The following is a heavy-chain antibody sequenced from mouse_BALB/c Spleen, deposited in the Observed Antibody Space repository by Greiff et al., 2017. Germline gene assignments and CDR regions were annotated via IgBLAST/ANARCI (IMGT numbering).Heavy chain of an antibody. D-gene: IGHD2-4*01. CDR3: TRKVLYYDYLFDY. V-gene: IGHV1-5*01. CDR1: GYTFTSYW. J-gene: IGHJ2*01. CDR2: IYPGNSDT. Sequence: DVHLVESGTVLARPGASVKMSCKASGYTFTSYWMHWVKQRPGQGLEWIGAIYPGNSDTSYNQKFKGKAKLTAVTSTSTAYMELSSLTNEDSAVYYCTRKVLYYDYLFDYWGQGTTLTVSS.